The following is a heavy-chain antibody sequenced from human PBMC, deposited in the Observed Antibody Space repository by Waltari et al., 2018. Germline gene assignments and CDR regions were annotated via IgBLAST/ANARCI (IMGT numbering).Heavy chain of an antibody. CDR2: TGST. Sequence: QLQLQESGPGLVKASETLSLTCIFSGGPITISSSYWGWIRQPPGKGLEWIGSTGSTYHNPSLKSRVTISVDTSKSQFSLKLSSVTAADTAVYYCVRQGSGGRAFDIWGLGTMVTVSS. V-gene: IGHV4-39*01. CDR3: VRQGSGGRAFDI. J-gene: IGHJ3*02. CDR1: GGPITISSSY. D-gene: IGHD3-10*01.